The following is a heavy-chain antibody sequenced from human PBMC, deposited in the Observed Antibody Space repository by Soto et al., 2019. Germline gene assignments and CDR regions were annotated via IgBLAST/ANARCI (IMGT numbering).Heavy chain of an antibody. Sequence: QITLKESGPTLVKPTQTLTLTCTFSGFSLSTSGVGVGWIRQPPGKALEWLALIYWDDDKRYSPSLKSRLTSTKDNSKSQVVLTMTNMDPVDTDTYYCAHSPYYGSGIDWFDPWGQGTLVTVSS. CDR1: GFSLSTSGVG. CDR3: AHSPYYGSGIDWFDP. D-gene: IGHD3-10*01. V-gene: IGHV2-5*02. J-gene: IGHJ5*02. CDR2: IYWDDDK.